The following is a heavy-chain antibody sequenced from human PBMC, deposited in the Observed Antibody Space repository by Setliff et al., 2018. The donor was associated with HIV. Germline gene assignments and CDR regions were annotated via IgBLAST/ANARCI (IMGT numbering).Heavy chain of an antibody. CDR2: INPSGDST. J-gene: IGHJ5*02. Sequence: ASGFTFTRYYMHWVRQAPGQGLEWMGIINPSGDSTTYAQKFQGRVTMTRDTSLSTAYMELSSLTSDDTAIYYCARDMFEIWERSLAKGDEFDPWGQGSLVTVS. CDR3: ARDMFEIWERSLAKGDEFDP. D-gene: IGHD3-10*02. V-gene: IGHV1-46*01. CDR1: GFTFTRYY.